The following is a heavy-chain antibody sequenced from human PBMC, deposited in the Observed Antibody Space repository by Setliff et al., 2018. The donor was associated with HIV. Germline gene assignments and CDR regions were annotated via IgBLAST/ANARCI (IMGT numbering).Heavy chain of an antibody. CDR2: ISSISTYI. J-gene: IGHJ4*02. D-gene: IGHD6-6*01. Sequence: GGSLRLSCLASGFTFNNAWMSWVRQTPEKGLEWVSSISSISTYIYYADSVKGRFTISRDNAKNSLYLQMHSLRADDTAVYYCARRLGSSAGGDFWGQGTLVTVSS. CDR3: ARRLGSSAGGDF. CDR1: GFTFNNAW. V-gene: IGHV3-21*01.